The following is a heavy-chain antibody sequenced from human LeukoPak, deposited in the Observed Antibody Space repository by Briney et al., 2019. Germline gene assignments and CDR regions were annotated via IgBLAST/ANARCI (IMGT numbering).Heavy chain of an antibody. CDR3: ASWTYYYDSSGSPELS. V-gene: IGHV4-34*01. J-gene: IGHJ5*02. D-gene: IGHD3-22*01. CDR1: GGSSSNYY. Sequence: SETLSLTCAVYGGSSSNYYCSWIRQPPGKGLEWIGEINHSGSANYNPSLKSRVTISVDTSKNQFSLRLNSMTAADTAVYYCASWTYYYDSSGSPELSWGQGTLVTVSS. CDR2: INHSGSA.